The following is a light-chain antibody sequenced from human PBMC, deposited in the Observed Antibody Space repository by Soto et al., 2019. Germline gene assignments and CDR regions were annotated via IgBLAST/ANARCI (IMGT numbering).Light chain of an antibody. Sequence: EIVLTQSPGTLSLSPGERATLSCRASQIVGGDTLAWFQQRPGQAPRLVIYGASNRAAGIPDRFSGSGSGTDFTLTISRLEPEDFAVYYCQQYGRTFGGRTKVDI. J-gene: IGKJ4*01. CDR2: GAS. CDR1: QIVGGDT. V-gene: IGKV3-20*01. CDR3: QQYGRT.